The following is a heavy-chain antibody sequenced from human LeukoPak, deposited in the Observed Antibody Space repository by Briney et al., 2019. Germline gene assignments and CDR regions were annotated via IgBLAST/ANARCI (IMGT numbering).Heavy chain of an antibody. CDR2: INTNTGNP. CDR1: GYTFTSYA. J-gene: IGHJ3*02. D-gene: IGHD3-22*01. CDR3: ARLPRDYYDSSGYYEFFLHAFDI. V-gene: IGHV7-4-1*02. Sequence: GASVKVSCKASGYTFTSYAMNWVRQAPGQGLEWMGWINTNTGNPTYAQGFTGRFVFSLDTSVSTAYLQISSLKAEDTAVYYCARLPRDYYDSSGYYEFFLHAFDIWGQGTMVTVSS.